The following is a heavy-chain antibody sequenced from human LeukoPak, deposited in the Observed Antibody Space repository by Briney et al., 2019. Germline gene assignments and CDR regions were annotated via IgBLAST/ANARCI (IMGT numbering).Heavy chain of an antibody. J-gene: IGHJ5*02. Sequence: GGSLRLSCAASGFTFSSYGMHWVRQAPGKGLEWVSAISDSGDGTYYADSVKARFTISRDNSKNTVDLQMSSLRAEDTAVYYCVREVSGWPNNWFDPWGQGTLVTVSS. D-gene: IGHD6-19*01. V-gene: IGHV3-23*01. CDR3: VREVSGWPNNWFDP. CDR1: GFTFSSYG. CDR2: ISDSGDGT.